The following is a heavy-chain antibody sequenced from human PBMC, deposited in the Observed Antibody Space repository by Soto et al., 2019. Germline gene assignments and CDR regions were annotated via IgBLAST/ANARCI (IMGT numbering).Heavy chain of an antibody. CDR2: MYPGDSDT. Sequence: GESLKISCKASGYSFTTYWIGWVRQMPGKGLEWMGIMYPGDSDTRYSPSFQGQVTISADKSINTAYLQWSSLKASDTAIYFCARRGGTYYDYWGQGILVTVYS. V-gene: IGHV5-51*01. D-gene: IGHD1-26*01. CDR3: ARRGGTYYDY. J-gene: IGHJ4*02. CDR1: GYSFTTYW.